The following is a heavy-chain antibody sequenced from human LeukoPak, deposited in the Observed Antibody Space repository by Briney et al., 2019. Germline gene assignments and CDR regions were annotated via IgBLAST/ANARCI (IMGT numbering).Heavy chain of an antibody. V-gene: IGHV4-59*01. Sequence: PSETLSLTCTVPGGSISSYYWSWIRQPPGKGLEWIGYIYYSGSTNYNPSLKSRVTISVDTSKNQFSLKLSSVTAADTAVYYCARGGAYCGGDCYPDYWGQGTLVTVSS. CDR3: ARGGAYCGGDCYPDY. J-gene: IGHJ4*02. CDR1: GGSISSYY. D-gene: IGHD2-21*02. CDR2: IYYSGST.